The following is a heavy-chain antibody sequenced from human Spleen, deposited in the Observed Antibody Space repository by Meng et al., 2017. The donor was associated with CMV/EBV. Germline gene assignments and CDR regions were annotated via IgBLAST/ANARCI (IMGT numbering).Heavy chain of an antibody. CDR1: GFTFSSYR. J-gene: IGHJ4*02. V-gene: IGHV3-7*01. D-gene: IGHD1-26*01. CDR3: ATRVPIVGATSGLIGGYFDY. CDR2: IKEDGSEK. Sequence: GGSLRLSCAASGFTFSSYRMSWVRQAPGKGLEWVANIKEDGSEKYYMDSVKGRFTISRDNAKNSLSLQMNSLRAEDTAVYYCATRVPIVGATSGLIGGYFDYWGQGTLVTVS.